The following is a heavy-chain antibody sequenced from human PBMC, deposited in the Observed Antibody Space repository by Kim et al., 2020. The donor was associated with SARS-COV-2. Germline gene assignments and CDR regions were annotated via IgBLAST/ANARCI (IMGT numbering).Heavy chain of an antibody. Sequence: SETLSLTCAVYGGSFSGYYWSWIRQPPGKGLEWMGEINHSGSTNYNPSLKSRVTISVDTSKNQFSLKLSSVPAADTAVYYCAVGYCSGGSCGSGIDYWGQGTMVTVSS. CDR3: AVGYCSGGSCGSGIDY. CDR1: GGSFSGYY. D-gene: IGHD2-15*01. CDR2: INHSGST. V-gene: IGHV4-34*01. J-gene: IGHJ4*02.